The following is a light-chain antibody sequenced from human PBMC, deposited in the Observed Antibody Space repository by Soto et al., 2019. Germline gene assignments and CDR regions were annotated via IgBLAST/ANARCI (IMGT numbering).Light chain of an antibody. CDR2: ATS. CDR1: QGIYSR. CDR3: QQTDDFPLT. J-gene: IGKJ4*01. V-gene: IGKV1D-12*01. Sequence: DIQMTQSPSSVSSSVGYTVTITCRASQGIYSRLAWYQQKPGKAPELLIYATSTLQNGVPSRFSGSGFGTDFTLSISSLQPEDSASYFCQQTDDFPLTFGGGTKVDIK.